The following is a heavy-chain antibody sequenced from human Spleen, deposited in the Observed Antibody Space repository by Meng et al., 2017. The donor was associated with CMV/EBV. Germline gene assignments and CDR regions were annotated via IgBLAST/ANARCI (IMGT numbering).Heavy chain of an antibody. CDR1: GNTLTDLS. D-gene: IGHD2-2*01. V-gene: IGHV1-24*01. J-gene: IGHJ4*02. Sequence: ASVKVSCKVSGNTLTDLSIHWVRQAPGKGLEWMGGFDPEDGETRYAQRFQGRVTMTEDTATETACMELSSLTSEDTAVYYCATGSREYCSSTSCYHVDFWGLGTLVTVSS. CDR3: ATGSREYCSSTSCYHVDF. CDR2: FDPEDGET.